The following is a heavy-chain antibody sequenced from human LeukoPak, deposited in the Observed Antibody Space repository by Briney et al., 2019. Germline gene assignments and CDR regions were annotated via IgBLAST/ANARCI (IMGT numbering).Heavy chain of an antibody. CDR3: ASYRYYYDSSGFCDY. D-gene: IGHD3-22*01. CDR1: GFTFSSYA. J-gene: IGHJ4*02. V-gene: IGHV3-23*01. CDR2: FSGSGGST. Sequence: GGSLRLSCAASGFTFSSYAMGWARQAQGKGREGAPAFSGSGGSTYYADSVKGRFTISRDNFKNTLYLQMNSLRAEDTAVYYCASYRYYYDSSGFCDYWGQGTLVTVSS.